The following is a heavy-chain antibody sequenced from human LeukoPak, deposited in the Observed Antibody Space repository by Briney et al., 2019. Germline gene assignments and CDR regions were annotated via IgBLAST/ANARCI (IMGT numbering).Heavy chain of an antibody. Sequence: SETLSLTCTVSGGSITTYYWNWIRQPPGKGLEWIAFVYYGGGANYNPSLKSRVTISLDTSKNQFSLKLNSVTAADTAVYYCASLPGHDYGLTAFDVWGQGTLVTVSS. CDR3: ASLPGHDYGLTAFDV. CDR1: GGSITTYY. CDR2: VYYGGGA. J-gene: IGHJ3*01. V-gene: IGHV4-59*08. D-gene: IGHD4/OR15-4a*01.